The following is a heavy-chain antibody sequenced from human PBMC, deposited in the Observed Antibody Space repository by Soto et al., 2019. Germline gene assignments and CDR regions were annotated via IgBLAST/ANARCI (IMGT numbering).Heavy chain of an antibody. D-gene: IGHD1-26*01. J-gene: IGHJ6*02. V-gene: IGHV1-18*01. CDR3: ERDVEWELVELGLSFSGMDV. Sequence: QGQLVQSGGEVKKPGASVKVSCKASGYTFTDYSISWVRQAPGQGLEWMGWISAYSGHTNYVQHLRGRVSMTTNTPTNTAYRELRSLTSDDTAVYYCERDVEWELVELGLSFSGMDVWGRGTSITVSS. CDR1: GYTFTDYS. CDR2: ISAYSGHT.